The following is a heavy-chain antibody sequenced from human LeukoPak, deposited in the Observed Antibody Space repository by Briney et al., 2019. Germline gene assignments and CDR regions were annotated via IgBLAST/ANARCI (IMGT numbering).Heavy chain of an antibody. CDR1: GFTFSSYW. Sequence: GGSLRPSCAASGFTFSSYWVSWVRQAPGKGLEWVANIKQDGSEKYYVDSVKGRFTISRDNAKNSLYLQMNSLRAEDTAVYYCARDRVSDTVTTRYYYYYMDVWGKGTTVTVSS. J-gene: IGHJ6*03. CDR2: IKQDGSEK. V-gene: IGHV3-7*01. CDR3: ARDRVSDTVTTRYYYYYMDV. D-gene: IGHD4-17*01.